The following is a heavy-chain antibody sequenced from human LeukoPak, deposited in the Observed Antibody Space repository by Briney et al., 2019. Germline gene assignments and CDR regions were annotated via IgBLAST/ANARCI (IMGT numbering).Heavy chain of an antibody. V-gene: IGHV4-34*01. D-gene: IGHD4-11*01. CDR3: ATRLPTDY. CDR2: INHSGST. CDR1: GGSFSDHY. Sequence: PSETLSLTCAVYGGSFSDHYWNWIRQPPGKGLEWIGEINHSGSTNYNPSLKSRVTMSVDTSKNQFSLKLNSVTAADTAVYYCATRLPTDYWGRGTLVTVSP. J-gene: IGHJ4*02.